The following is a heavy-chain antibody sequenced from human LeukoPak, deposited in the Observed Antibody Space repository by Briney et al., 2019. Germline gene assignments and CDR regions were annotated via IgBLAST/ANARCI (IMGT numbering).Heavy chain of an antibody. J-gene: IGHJ3*02. V-gene: IGHV4-39*07. CDR1: GGSISTSSYY. CDR2: IFYSGST. D-gene: IGHD6-13*01. CDR3: ARGPGYSSTTDAFEI. Sequence: PSETLSLTCTVSGGSISTSSYYWGWVRPPPGKGLEWIGNIFYSGSTYYSPSLKSRVTISLDTSRNQFSLKLSSVTAADTAVYYCARGPGYSSTTDAFEIWGQGTMVTVSS.